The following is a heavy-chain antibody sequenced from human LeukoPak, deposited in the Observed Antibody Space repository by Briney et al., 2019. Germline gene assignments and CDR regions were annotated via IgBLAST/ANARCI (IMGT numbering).Heavy chain of an antibody. CDR2: IYHSGST. J-gene: IGHJ4*02. Sequence: SQTPSLTCAVSGGSISSGGYSWSWIRQPPGKGLEWIGYIYHSGSTYYNPSLKSRVTISVDRSKNQFSLKLSSVTAADTAVYYCARENSSGWSGTIDYWGQGTLVTVSS. D-gene: IGHD3-22*01. V-gene: IGHV4-30-2*01. CDR1: GGSISSGGYS. CDR3: ARENSSGWSGTIDY.